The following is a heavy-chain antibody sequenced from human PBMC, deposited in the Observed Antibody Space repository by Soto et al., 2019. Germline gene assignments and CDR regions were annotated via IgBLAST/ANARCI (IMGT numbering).Heavy chain of an antibody. CDR3: AGGGEYCSSTSCYYGGESRYYYYYMDV. Sequence: QVQLVQSGAEVKKPGSSVKVSCKASGGTFSSYTISWVRQAPGQGLEWMGRIIPILGIANYAQKFQGRVTITADKSTSTAYMELSSLSSEDTAVYYCAGGGEYCSSTSCYYGGESRYYYYYMDVWGKGTTVTVSS. D-gene: IGHD2-2*01. V-gene: IGHV1-69*02. J-gene: IGHJ6*03. CDR2: IIPILGIA. CDR1: GGTFSSYT.